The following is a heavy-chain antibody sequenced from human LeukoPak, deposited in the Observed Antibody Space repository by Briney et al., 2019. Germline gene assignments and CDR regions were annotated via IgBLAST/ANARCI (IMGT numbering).Heavy chain of an antibody. Sequence: SETLSLTCAVYGGSFSGYYWSWIRQPPGKGLEWIGEINHSGSTNYNPSLKSRVTISVDTSKNQFSLKLSSVTAADTAVYYCARSGYSSGWYDYWGQGTLVTVSS. V-gene: IGHV4-34*01. CDR1: GGSFSGYY. D-gene: IGHD6-19*01. CDR3: ARSGYSSGWYDY. CDR2: INHSGST. J-gene: IGHJ4*02.